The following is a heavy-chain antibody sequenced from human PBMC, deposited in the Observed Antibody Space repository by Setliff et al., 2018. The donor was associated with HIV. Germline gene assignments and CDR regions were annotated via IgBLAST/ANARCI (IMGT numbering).Heavy chain of an antibody. CDR2: IYPSGST. D-gene: IGHD3-10*01. CDR3: ARDRGTRYGSGKDFDS. V-gene: IGHV4-4*07. CDR1: GGSISTYY. J-gene: IGHJ4*02. Sequence: SETLSLTCIVSGGSISTYYWSWIRQPAGEGLEWTGRIYPSGSTNYNPSLRSRVTLSVDTSKNHFSLKLNSVAAADTAVYYCARDRGTRYGSGKDFDSWGQGILVTVSS.